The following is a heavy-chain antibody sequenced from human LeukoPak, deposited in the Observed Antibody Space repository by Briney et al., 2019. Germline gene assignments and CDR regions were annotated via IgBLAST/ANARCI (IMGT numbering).Heavy chain of an antibody. CDR1: GGSISSGNYY. CDR2: IHYSGTT. D-gene: IGHD4-17*01. J-gene: IGHJ4*02. CDR3: ARGDYGDPIDY. V-gene: IGHV4-39*07. Sequence: SETLSLTCTVSGGSISSGNYYWGWIRQPPGKGLDWIASIHYSGTTYYNPSLKSRVTISVDTSKNQFSLKLSSVTAADTAVYYCARGDYGDPIDYWGQGTLVTVSS.